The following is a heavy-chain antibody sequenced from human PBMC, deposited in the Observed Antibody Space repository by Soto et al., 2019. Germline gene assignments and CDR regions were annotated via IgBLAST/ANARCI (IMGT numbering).Heavy chain of an antibody. Sequence: GGSLRLSCAASGFTFSSHAMSWVRQAPGQGLEWVSSIRGSGTSTYYADSVKGRFTISRDNSNNTLYLQMNSLSAEDTALYFCAKLASDSGDYGGFDYWGQGTLVTVSS. CDR2: IRGSGTST. CDR3: AKLASDSGDYGGFDY. D-gene: IGHD4-17*01. V-gene: IGHV3-23*01. J-gene: IGHJ4*02. CDR1: GFTFSSHA.